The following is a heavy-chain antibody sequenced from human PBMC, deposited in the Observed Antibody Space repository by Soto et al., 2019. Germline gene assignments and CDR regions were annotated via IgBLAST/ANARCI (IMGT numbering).Heavy chain of an antibody. CDR1: GGTFSSYA. J-gene: IGHJ3*01. Sequence: QVQLVQSGAEVKKPGSSVKVSCKASGGTFSSYAISWVRQAPGQGLEWMGGIIPIFGTANYAQKFQGRVTSXXAXSXNTAHMELRSLRSEETAVNYCAREGGAAAGYDAFDLWGQGTMVTVSS. CDR2: IIPIFGTA. V-gene: IGHV1-69*12. CDR3: AREGGAAAGYDAFDL. D-gene: IGHD6-13*01.